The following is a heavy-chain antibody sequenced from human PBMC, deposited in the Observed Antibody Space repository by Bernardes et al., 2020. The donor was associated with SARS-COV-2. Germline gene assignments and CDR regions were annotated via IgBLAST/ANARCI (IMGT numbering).Heavy chain of an antibody. CDR1: GYTLTELS. V-gene: IGHV1-24*01. D-gene: IGHD6-13*01. J-gene: IGHJ4*02. Sequence: ASVKVSCKVSGYTLTELSMHWVRQAPGKGLEWMGGFDPEDGETIYAQKFQGRVTMTEDTSTDTAYMELSSLSSEDTAVYYCATHYANPYSSSWYGYWGQGTLVTVSS. CDR3: ATHYANPYSSSWYGY. CDR2: FDPEDGET.